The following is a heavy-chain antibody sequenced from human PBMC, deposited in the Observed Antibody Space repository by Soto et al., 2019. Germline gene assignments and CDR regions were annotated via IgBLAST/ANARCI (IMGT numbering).Heavy chain of an antibody. D-gene: IGHD2-2*01. V-gene: IGHV1-69*06. CDR1: GGTFGNYA. J-gene: IGHJ6*02. CDR2: IIPIFKTA. CDR3: ARVSIPGIYGEDV. Sequence: QQQLVQSGAEVKKPGSSVKVSCKASGGTFGNYAISWVRQAPGQGLEWMGKIIPIFKTANYAHKFQGRITITADRSPRTDTAYMELSSLRSEDTALYYGARVSIPGIYGEDVWGQGTTVTVSS.